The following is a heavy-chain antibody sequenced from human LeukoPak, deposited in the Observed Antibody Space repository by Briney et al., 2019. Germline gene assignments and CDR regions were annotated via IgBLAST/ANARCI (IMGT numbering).Heavy chain of an antibody. J-gene: IGHJ4*02. CDR1: GFTFSSYA. D-gene: IGHD4-17*01. V-gene: IGHV3-23*01. CDR2: ISGSGGST. CDR3: AKVRQRSTVTTKGAQHY. Sequence: PGGSLRLSCAASGFTFSSYAMSWVRQAPGKGLEGVSAISGSGGSTYYADSVKGRFTISRDNSKNTLYLQMNSLRAEDTAVYYCAKVRQRSTVTTKGAQHYWGQGTLVTVSS.